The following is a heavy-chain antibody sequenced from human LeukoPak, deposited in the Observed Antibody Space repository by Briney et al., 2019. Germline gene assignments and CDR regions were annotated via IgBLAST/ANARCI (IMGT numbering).Heavy chain of an antibody. J-gene: IGHJ2*01. V-gene: IGHV4-4*07. CDR1: GGSISSYY. CDR2: IYTSGST. Sequence: SEALSLTCTVSGGSISSYYWSWIRQPAGKGLEWIGRIYTSGSTNYNPSLKSRVTMSVDTSKNQFSLKLSSVTAADTAVYYCARDRVGATPDWYFDLWGRGTLVTVSS. D-gene: IGHD1-26*01. CDR3: ARDRVGATPDWYFDL.